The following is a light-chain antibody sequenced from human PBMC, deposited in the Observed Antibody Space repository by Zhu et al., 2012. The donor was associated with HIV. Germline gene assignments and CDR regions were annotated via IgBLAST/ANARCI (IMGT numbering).Light chain of an antibody. CDR3: QQRRNWPLT. CDR2: GAS. CDR1: QSVSSNY. J-gene: IGKJ4*01. Sequence: VLTQSPDTLSLSPGDRATLACRASQSVSSNYVIWYQQKPGQAPRPLIYGASDRASGVPDRFSGSGSGTDFTLTISRLEPEDFALYYCQQRRNWPLTFGGGTRVEI. V-gene: IGKV3D-20*02.